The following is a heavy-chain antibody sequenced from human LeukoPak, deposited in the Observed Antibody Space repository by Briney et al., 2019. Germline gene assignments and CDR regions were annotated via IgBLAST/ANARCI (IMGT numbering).Heavy chain of an antibody. D-gene: IGHD3-9*01. CDR3: ARSRLRYFDWLLSDAFDI. J-gene: IGHJ3*02. CDR2: IKQDGSEK. V-gene: IGHV3-7*01. CDR1: GFTFSSYW. Sequence: GGSLRLSCAASGFTFSSYWMSWVRQAPGKGLEWVANIKQDGSEKYYVDSVKGRFTISRDNAKNSLYLQMNSLRAEDTAVHYCARSRLRYFDWLLSDAFDIWGQGTMVTVSS.